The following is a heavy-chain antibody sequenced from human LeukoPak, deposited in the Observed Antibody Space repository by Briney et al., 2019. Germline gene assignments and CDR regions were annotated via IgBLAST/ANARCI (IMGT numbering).Heavy chain of an antibody. CDR3: ARAVAGQPYYFDY. D-gene: IGHD6-19*01. V-gene: IGHV1-2*02. CDR1: GYTFTGYY. CDR2: INPNSGGT. Sequence: ASVKVSCKASGYTFTGYYMHWERQAPGQGLEWMGWINPNSGGTNYAQKFPGRVTMTRDTSISTTYMELSRLRSDDTAVYYCARAVAGQPYYFDYWGQGTLVTVSS. J-gene: IGHJ4*02.